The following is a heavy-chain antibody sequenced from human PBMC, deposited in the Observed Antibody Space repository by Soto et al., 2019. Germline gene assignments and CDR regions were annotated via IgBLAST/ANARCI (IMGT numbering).Heavy chain of an antibody. V-gene: IGHV4-4*07. CDR2: VSSSGNT. Sequence: PSETLALTCTVCGDSLGNYYWFWIRQPVGKGLEWIGRVSSSGNTNANPTLTSRATMSIDTSKNQFSLRLRSVTAADTAVYYCARADYEILTGSYAMDVWGQGTTVTVSS. D-gene: IGHD3-9*01. CDR1: GDSLGNYY. J-gene: IGHJ6*02. CDR3: ARADYEILTGSYAMDV.